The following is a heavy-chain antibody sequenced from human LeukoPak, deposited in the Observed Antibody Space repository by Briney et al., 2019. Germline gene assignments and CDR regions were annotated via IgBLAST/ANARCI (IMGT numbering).Heavy chain of an antibody. CDR3: AKEPKGAFDI. CDR1: GCTFSSYA. Sequence: GGSLRLSCAASGCTFSSYAMSGVRQAPGKGLEWVSSISGSGGSTYYADSVKGRFPISRDNSQNTLYLQMNSLRAEDTAVYYCAKEPKGAFDIWGQGTMVTVSS. CDR2: ISGSGGST. J-gene: IGHJ3*02. V-gene: IGHV3-23*01.